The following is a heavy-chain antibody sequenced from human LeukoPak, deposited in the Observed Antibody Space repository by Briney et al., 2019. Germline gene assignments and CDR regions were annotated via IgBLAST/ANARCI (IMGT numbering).Heavy chain of an antibody. D-gene: IGHD3-9*01. CDR1: GGSISSSSFY. J-gene: IGHJ3*02. CDR3: ARDPVDYDILTGYYIAAFDI. CDR2: ISYSGIT. V-gene: IGHV4-39*07. Sequence: PSETLSLTCTVSGGSISSSSFYWGWIRQPPGKGLEWIGSISYSGITYYNPSLKSRLTISVDTSKKQFSLKLSSVTAADTAVYYCARDPVDYDILTGYYIAAFDIWGQGTMVTVSS.